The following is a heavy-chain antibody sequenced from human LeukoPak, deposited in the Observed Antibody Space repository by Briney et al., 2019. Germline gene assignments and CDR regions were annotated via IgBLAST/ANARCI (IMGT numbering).Heavy chain of an antibody. D-gene: IGHD2-15*01. V-gene: IGHV5-51*01. CDR1: GYSFTNYW. Sequence: GESLKISCKGSGYSFTNYWIGRVRQMPGKGLEWMGFIYPGDSDTRYSPSFQGQVSISADKSISTAYLQWSSLKASDTAIYYCARSYCSSGSCYNLNIWGQGTMVTVSS. CDR2: IYPGDSDT. J-gene: IGHJ3*02. CDR3: ARSYCSSGSCYNLNI.